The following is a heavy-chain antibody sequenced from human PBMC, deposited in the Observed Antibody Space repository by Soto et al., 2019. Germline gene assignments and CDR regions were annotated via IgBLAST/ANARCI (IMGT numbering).Heavy chain of an antibody. J-gene: IGHJ4*02. V-gene: IGHV5-51*01. CDR3: ARSPCGNDCYSVAPFDY. CDR2: IYTGDSDT. Sequence: GESLKISCKGSGYSFSTYWIGWVRQMPGKGLEWMGIIYTGDSDTRYSPSFQGQVTFSVDKSISTAYLQWSSLKASDTAIYYCARSPCGNDCYSVAPFDYWGQGTLVTAPQ. CDR1: GYSFSTYW. D-gene: IGHD2-21*02.